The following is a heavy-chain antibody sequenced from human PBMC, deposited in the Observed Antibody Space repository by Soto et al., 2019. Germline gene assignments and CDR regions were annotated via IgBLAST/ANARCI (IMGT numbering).Heavy chain of an antibody. CDR3: ARDREDDSSGPWWWFDP. CDR1: GYTFTSYG. J-gene: IGHJ5*02. D-gene: IGHD3-22*01. V-gene: IGHV1-18*01. Sequence: QVQLVQSGAEVKKPGASVKVSCKASGYTFTSYGISWVRQAPGQGLEWMGWISAYNGNTNYAQKLKGRVTMTTDTSTSTAYMELRSMRSDDTAVYYCARDREDDSSGPWWWFDPWGQGTLVTVSS. CDR2: ISAYNGNT.